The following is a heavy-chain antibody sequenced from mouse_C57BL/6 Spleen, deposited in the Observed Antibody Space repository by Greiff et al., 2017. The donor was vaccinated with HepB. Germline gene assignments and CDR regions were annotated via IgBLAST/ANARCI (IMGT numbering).Heavy chain of an antibody. Sequence: QVQLQQSGAELVRPGASVTLSCKASGYTFTDYEMHWVKQTPVHGLEWIGAIDPETGGTAYNQKFKGKAILTADISSSTAYMELRSLTSEDSAVYYCTRHYYDSPWFAYWGQGTLVTVSA. CDR3: TRHYYDSPWFAY. D-gene: IGHD1-1*01. CDR2: IDPETGGT. CDR1: GYTFTDYE. V-gene: IGHV1-15*01. J-gene: IGHJ3*01.